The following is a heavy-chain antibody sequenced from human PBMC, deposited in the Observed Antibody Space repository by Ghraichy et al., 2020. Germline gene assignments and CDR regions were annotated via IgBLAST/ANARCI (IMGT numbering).Heavy chain of an antibody. Sequence: GGSLRLSCAASGFTFSSYDMHWVRQATGKGLEWVSAIGTAGDTYYPGSVKGRFTISRENAKNSLYLQMNSLRAGDTAVYYCARTSRSGLRVDAFDIWGQGTMVTVSS. CDR3: ARTSRSGLRVDAFDI. CDR2: IGTAGDT. J-gene: IGHJ3*02. D-gene: IGHD2-15*01. CDR1: GFTFSSYD. V-gene: IGHV3-13*01.